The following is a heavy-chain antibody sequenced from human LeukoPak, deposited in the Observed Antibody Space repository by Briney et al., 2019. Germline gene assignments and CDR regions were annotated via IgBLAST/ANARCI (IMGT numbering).Heavy chain of an antibody. V-gene: IGHV4-59*01. CDR1: GFTFSSYS. Sequence: GSLRLSCAASGFTFSSYSMNWVRQAPGKGLEWIGSIYYSGSTNYNSSLKSRVTISVDTSKNQFSLKLSSVTAADTAVYYCARDSPFHERYYYYYYMDVWGKGTTVTVSS. J-gene: IGHJ6*03. CDR2: IYYSGST. CDR3: ARDSPFHERYYYYYYMDV.